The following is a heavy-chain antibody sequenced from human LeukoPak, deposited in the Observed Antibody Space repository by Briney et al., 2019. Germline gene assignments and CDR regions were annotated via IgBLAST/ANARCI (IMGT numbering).Heavy chain of an antibody. Sequence: GGSLRLSCAASGFTFSNYWMTWVRQAPGKGLEWVAHIKEDGGEKHYVDPVKGRFTISRDNAKNSLYLQMNSLRAEDTAMYYCVRDRGYCSGGTCYALWGYWGQGTLVTVSS. CDR2: IKEDGGEK. J-gene: IGHJ4*02. D-gene: IGHD2-15*01. CDR1: GFTFSNYW. V-gene: IGHV3-7*01. CDR3: VRDRGYCSGGTCYALWGY.